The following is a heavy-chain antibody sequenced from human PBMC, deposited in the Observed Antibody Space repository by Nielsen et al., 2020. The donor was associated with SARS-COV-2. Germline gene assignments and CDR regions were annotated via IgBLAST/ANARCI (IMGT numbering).Heavy chain of an antibody. V-gene: IGHV3-21*04. CDR3: ARGGWQWLVQLFFDY. J-gene: IGHJ4*02. CDR1: GFTFSSYA. CDR2: ISSSSTYI. D-gene: IGHD6-19*01. Sequence: GESLKISCAASGFTFSSYAMNWVRQAPGKGLEWVSSISSSSTYIYYADSVKGRFTISRDNAKNSLYLQMNSLRAEDTAVYYCARGGWQWLVQLFFDYWGQGTLVTVSS.